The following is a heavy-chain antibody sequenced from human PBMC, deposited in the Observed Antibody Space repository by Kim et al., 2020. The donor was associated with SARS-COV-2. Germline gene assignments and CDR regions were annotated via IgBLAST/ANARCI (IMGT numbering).Heavy chain of an antibody. CDR3: AREGGGRATINLDY. V-gene: IGHV4-34*01. D-gene: IGHD3-16*01. CDR2: INHSGST. Sequence: SETLSLTCAVYGGSFSGYYWCWIRQPPGKGLEWIGEINHSGSTNYNPTLKSRSTISVDTSKNQFSLNLSSVTAADTAVYYCAREGGGRATINLDYWGEGT. CDR1: GGSFSGYY. J-gene: IGHJ4*02.